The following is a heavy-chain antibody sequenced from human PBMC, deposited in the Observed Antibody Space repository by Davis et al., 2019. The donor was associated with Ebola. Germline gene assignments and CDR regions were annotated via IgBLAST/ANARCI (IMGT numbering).Heavy chain of an antibody. J-gene: IGHJ6*02. Sequence: SETLSLTCAVYGGSFSGYYWSWIRQPPGKGLEWIGEINHSGSTDYNPSLKRRVTISADRSKNQFSLKLTFVTAADTAVYYCARGRIYYYDSSGYYTPYYYYYGMDVWGQGTTVTVSS. CDR3: ARGRIYYYDSSGYYTPYYYYYGMDV. CDR2: INHSGST. CDR1: GGSFSGYY. V-gene: IGHV4-34*01. D-gene: IGHD3-22*01.